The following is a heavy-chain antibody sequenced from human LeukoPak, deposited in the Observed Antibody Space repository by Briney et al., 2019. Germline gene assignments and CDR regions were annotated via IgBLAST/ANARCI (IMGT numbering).Heavy chain of an antibody. CDR2: IYYSGST. J-gene: IGHJ4*02. Sequence: SETLSLTCTVSGGSISSYYWSWIRQPPGKGLEWIGYIYYSGSTNYNPSLKSRVTISGDTSKNQFSLKLSSVTAADTAVYYCARHVRYYDILTGLTSYYFDYWGQGTWSPSPQ. V-gene: IGHV4-59*08. CDR3: ARHVRYYDILTGLTSYYFDY. CDR1: GGSISSYY. D-gene: IGHD3-9*01.